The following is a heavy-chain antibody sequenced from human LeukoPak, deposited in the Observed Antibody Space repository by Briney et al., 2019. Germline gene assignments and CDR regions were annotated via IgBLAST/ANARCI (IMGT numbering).Heavy chain of an antibody. CDR1: GFTFRTYW. J-gene: IGHJ4*02. Sequence: GGSLRLSCAVSGFTFRTYWTHWVRQGPGEGLVWVSRINEDGRITNYGDSVRGRFIISRDNAKNTLKIQMNSLRAEDTAVYYCGRDLGGRSGYWGQGTLVTVSS. CDR3: GRDLGGRSGY. CDR2: INEDGRIT. D-gene: IGHD3-16*01. V-gene: IGHV3-74*01.